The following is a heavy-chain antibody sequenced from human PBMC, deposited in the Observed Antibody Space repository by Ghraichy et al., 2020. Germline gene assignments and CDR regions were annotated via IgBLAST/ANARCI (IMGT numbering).Heavy chain of an antibody. Sequence: SGPTLVKPTQTLTLTCTFSGFSLSTSGVGVGWIRQPPGKALEWLALIYWDDDKRYSPSLKSRLTITKDTSKNQVVLTMTNMDPVDTATYYCAHSPTHHSSGWCYYFDYWGQGTLVTVSS. CDR1: GFSLSTSGVG. V-gene: IGHV2-5*02. D-gene: IGHD6-19*01. CDR3: AHSPTHHSSGWCYYFDY. J-gene: IGHJ4*02. CDR2: IYWDDDK.